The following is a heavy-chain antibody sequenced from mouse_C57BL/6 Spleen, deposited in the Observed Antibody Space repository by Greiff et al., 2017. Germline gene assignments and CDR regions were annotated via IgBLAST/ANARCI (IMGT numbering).Heavy chain of an antibody. D-gene: IGHD1-1*01. CDR3: TRDPGGSSYSNWYFDV. CDR2: ISSGGDYI. V-gene: IGHV5-9-1*02. CDR1: GFTFSSYA. Sequence: EVKLQESGEGLVKPGGSLKLSCAASGFTFSSYAMSWVRQTPEKRLEWVAYISSGGDYIYYADTVKGRFTISRDNARNTLYLQMSSLKSEDTAMYYCTRDPGGSSYSNWYFDVWGTGTTVTVSS. J-gene: IGHJ1*03.